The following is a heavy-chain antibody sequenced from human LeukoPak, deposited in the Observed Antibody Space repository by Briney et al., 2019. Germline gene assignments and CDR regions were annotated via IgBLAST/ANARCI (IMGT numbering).Heavy chain of an antibody. V-gene: IGHV4-39*07. D-gene: IGHD3-10*01. CDR3: ASRPRYYGSGSYRIDY. CDR1: GGSISSRYYY. CDR2: INHSGST. J-gene: IGHJ4*02. Sequence: SETLSLTCTVSGGSISSRYYYWSWIRQPPGKGLEWIGEINHSGSTNYNPSLKSRVTISVDTSKNQFSLKLSSVTAADTAVYYCASRPRYYGSGSYRIDYWGQGTLVTVSS.